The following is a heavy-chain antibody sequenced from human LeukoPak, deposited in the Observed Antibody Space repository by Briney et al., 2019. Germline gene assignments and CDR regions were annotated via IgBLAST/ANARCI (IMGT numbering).Heavy chain of an antibody. CDR1: GFTFSNAW. Sequence: GGSLRLSCTASGFTFSNAWMSWVRQAPGKGLEWVSAISGGGDITYYADSVTGRFTISRDNSKDTLFLQMHSLRPGGTAVYYCVREDTPATANYWGQGTLVTISS. D-gene: IGHD2-21*02. V-gene: IGHV3-23*01. CDR2: ISGGGDIT. CDR3: VREDTPATANY. J-gene: IGHJ4*02.